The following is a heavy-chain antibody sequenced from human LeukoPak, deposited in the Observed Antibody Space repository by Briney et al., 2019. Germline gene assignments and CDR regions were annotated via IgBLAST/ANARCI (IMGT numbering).Heavy chain of an antibody. D-gene: IGHD6-19*01. CDR3: ARALYNRGWYPDYFDS. V-gene: IGHV3-7*01. J-gene: IGHJ4*02. CDR2: IKRDGSDK. Sequence: PGGSLRLSCAASGFTFSDYYMSWIRQAPGKGLEWVANIKRDGSDKYYVGSVEGRFTISRDNDKNSLYLQMSSLRAEDTAIYYCARALYNRGWYPDYFDSWGQGALVTVSS. CDR1: GFTFSDYY.